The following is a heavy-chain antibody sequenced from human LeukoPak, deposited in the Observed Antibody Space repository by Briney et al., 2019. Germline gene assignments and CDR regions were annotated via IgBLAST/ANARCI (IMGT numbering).Heavy chain of an antibody. J-gene: IGHJ6*04. D-gene: IGHD3-10*02. Sequence: GGSLRLSCAASGFTFSSYEMNWVRQAPGKGLEWVSYISSIGSTIYYADPVKGRFTISRDNAKNSLYLRMNSLRAEDTAVYYCAELGITMIGGVWGKGTTVTISS. V-gene: IGHV3-48*03. CDR3: AELGITMIGGV. CDR1: GFTFSSYE. CDR2: ISSIGSTI.